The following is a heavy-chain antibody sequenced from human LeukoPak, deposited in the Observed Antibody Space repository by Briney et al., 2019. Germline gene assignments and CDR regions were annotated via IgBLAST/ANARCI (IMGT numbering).Heavy chain of an antibody. D-gene: IGHD6-13*01. V-gene: IGHV1-69*05. J-gene: IGHJ4*02. Sequence: GSSVKVSCKASRGTFSSSAFSWVRQAPGQGLEWIGGIIPIFTTADYAQKFQGRVTMTTDTSTSTAYMELRSLRSDDTAVYYCARVDSLEQLVPYWGQGTLVTVSS. CDR1: RGTFSSSA. CDR2: IIPIFTTA. CDR3: ARVDSLEQLVPY.